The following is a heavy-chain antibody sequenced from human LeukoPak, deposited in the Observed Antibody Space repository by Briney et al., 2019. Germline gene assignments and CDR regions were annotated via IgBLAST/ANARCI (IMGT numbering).Heavy chain of an antibody. J-gene: IGHJ4*02. CDR2: IYTSGST. CDR1: GGSISSYY. V-gene: IGHV4-4*08. CDR3: AKEIWPTVTTPGWTYFDY. D-gene: IGHD4-17*01. Sequence: SETLSLTCTVSGGSISSYYWSWIRQSPGKGLEWIGRIYTSGSTNYNPSLKSRVTISVDTSKNQFSLKLSSVTAADTAVYYCAKEIWPTVTTPGWTYFDYWGQGALVTVSS.